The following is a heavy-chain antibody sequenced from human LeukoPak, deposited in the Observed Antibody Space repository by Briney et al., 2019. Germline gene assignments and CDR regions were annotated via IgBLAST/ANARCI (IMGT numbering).Heavy chain of an antibody. CDR1: GYTFTGYY. J-gene: IGHJ4*02. V-gene: IGHV1-2*02. D-gene: IGHD4-17*01. CDR2: INPNSGGT. Sequence: ASVKVSCKASGYTFTGYYMHWVRQAPGQGLEWMGWINPNSGGTNYAQKFQGRVTMTRNTSISTAYMELSSLRSEDTAVYYCARGGLTTVTPHYWGQGTLVTVSS. CDR3: ARGGLTTVTPHY.